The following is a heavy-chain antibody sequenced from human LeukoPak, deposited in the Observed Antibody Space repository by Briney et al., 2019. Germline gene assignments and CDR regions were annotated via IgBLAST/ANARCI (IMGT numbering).Heavy chain of an antibody. V-gene: IGHV5-51*01. Sequence: GESLQISCQGSGSRFTSYWIGWVRQLPGKGLEWMGIIYPGDSDTRYSPSFQGQVTISADKSISTAYLQWSSLKASDTAMYYCARLHPPTDAFDIWGQGTMVTVSS. CDR2: IYPGDSDT. J-gene: IGHJ3*02. CDR3: ARLHPPTDAFDI. CDR1: GSRFTSYW.